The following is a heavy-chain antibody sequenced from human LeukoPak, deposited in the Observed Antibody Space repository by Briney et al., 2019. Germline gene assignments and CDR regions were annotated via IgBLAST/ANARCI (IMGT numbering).Heavy chain of an antibody. CDR1: GGSISSYY. V-gene: IGHV4-4*07. CDR2: IYTSGST. D-gene: IGHD3-10*01. J-gene: IGHJ4*02. Sequence: SETLSLTCTVSGGSISSYYWSWIRQPAGKGLEWIGRIYTSGSTNYNPSLKGRVTMSVDTSKNQFSLKLSSVTAADTAVYYCAREGRASDDYDYWGQGTLVTVSS. CDR3: AREGRASDDYDY.